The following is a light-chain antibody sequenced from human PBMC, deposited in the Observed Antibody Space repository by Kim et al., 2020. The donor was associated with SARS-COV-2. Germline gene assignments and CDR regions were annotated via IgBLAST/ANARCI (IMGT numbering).Light chain of an antibody. V-gene: IGKV3-20*01. CDR3: HQYGSSPLT. Sequence: EIVLTQSPGTLSLSPGEKATLSCRASQSVDSRYLAWFQQRPGQAPRLLIYGTSTRATGIPDRFSGSGSGTDFSLTISRLEPEDFAVYYCHQYGSSPLTFGGGTKLEI. CDR2: GTS. CDR1: QSVDSRY. J-gene: IGKJ4*01.